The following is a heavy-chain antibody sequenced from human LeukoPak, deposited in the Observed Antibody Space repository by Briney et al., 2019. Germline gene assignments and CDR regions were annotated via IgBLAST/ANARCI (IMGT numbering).Heavy chain of an antibody. CDR1: GGSFSGYY. CDR3: ARARTGYSSSWYMSWFDP. D-gene: IGHD6-13*01. J-gene: IGHJ5*02. Sequence: SETLSLTCAVCGGSFSGYYWSWIRQPPGKGLEWIGEINHSGSTNYNPSLKSRVTISVDTSKNQFSLKLSSVTAADTAVYYCARARTGYSSSWYMSWFDPWGQGTLVTVSS. CDR2: INHSGST. V-gene: IGHV4-34*01.